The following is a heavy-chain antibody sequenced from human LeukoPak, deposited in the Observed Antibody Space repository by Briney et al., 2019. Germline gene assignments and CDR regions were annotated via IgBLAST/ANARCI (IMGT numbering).Heavy chain of an antibody. CDR3: ARYARGERWYWDS. Sequence: YFFTGYYIHWVRQAPGQGLQWLGCINNYTSTTGYPQRLLRKVTMTSDTSTTTTNLDLNSPRSGDTALFYCARYARGERWYWDSGGRGRLVRVS. V-gene: IGHV1/OR15-2*02. CDR1: YFFTGYY. J-gene: IGHJ4*02. D-gene: IGHD2-15*01. CDR2: INNYTSTT.